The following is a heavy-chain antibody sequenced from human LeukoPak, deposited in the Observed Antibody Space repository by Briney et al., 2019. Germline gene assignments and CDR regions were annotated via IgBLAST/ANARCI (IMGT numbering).Heavy chain of an antibody. D-gene: IGHD1-26*01. V-gene: IGHV4-59*01. J-gene: IGHJ5*02. CDR1: GGSFSSYY. Sequence: PSETLSLTCTVSGGSFSSYYWSWIRQPPGKGLEWIGYISYFGSTNYNPSLKSRVTISVDTSKNQFSLKLSSVTAADTAMYYCARDKGSGSQVWFDPWGQGTLVTASS. CDR3: ARDKGSGSQVWFDP. CDR2: ISYFGST.